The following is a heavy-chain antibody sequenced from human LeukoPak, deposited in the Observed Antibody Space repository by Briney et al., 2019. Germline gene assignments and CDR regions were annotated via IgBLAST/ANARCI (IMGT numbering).Heavy chain of an antibody. CDR2: IRYDGSNK. CDR1: GFTFSSYG. Sequence: GGSLRLSCAASGFTFSSYGMHWVRQAPGKGLEWVAFIRYDGSNKYYADSVKGRFTISRDNSKNTPYLQMNSLRAEDTAVYYCAKDRTYYDILTGYYNVDWGQGTLVTVSS. D-gene: IGHD3-9*01. V-gene: IGHV3-30*02. CDR3: AKDRTYYDILTGYYNVD. J-gene: IGHJ4*02.